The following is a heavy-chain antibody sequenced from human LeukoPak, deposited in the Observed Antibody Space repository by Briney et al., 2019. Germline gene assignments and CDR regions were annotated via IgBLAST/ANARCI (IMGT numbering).Heavy chain of an antibody. Sequence: PGGSLRLSCAASGFTFSSYGMHWVRQAPGKGLVWVSHINGDGSSTSYADSVKGQFTISRDNAKNTLYLQMSSLRAEDTAVYYCVREIRGYDHFGLWGQGTLVTVSS. D-gene: IGHD5-12*01. CDR1: GFTFSSYG. CDR3: VREIRGYDHFGL. V-gene: IGHV3-74*01. CDR2: INGDGSST. J-gene: IGHJ4*02.